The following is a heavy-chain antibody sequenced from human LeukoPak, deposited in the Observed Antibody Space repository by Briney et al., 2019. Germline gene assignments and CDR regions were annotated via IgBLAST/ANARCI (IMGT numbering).Heavy chain of an antibody. CDR1: GFTLRDYI. CDR3: AKDPRGSEGGMTLNDY. Sequence: GGSLRLSCAASGFTLRDYIMNWVRQAPGKGLGWVSAIGGSGGSTYYAESVKGRFTISRDNSKNTLYLQMNSLRAEDTAVYYCAKDPRGSEGGMTLNDYWGQGTLVTVSS. J-gene: IGHJ4*02. CDR2: IGGSGGST. V-gene: IGHV3-23*01. D-gene: IGHD3-16*01.